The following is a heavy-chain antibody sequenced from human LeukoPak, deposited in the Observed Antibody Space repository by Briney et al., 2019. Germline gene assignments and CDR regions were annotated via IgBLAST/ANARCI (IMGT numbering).Heavy chain of an antibody. D-gene: IGHD1-26*01. J-gene: IGHJ6*03. CDR3: AREAGGSYYEGPYYYYYYMDV. CDR2: INPNSGGT. V-gene: IGHV1-2*06. CDR1: GYTFTSYY. Sequence: ASVKVSCKASGYTFTSYYMHWVRQAPGQGLEWMGRINPNSGGTNYAQKFQGRVTMTRDTSISTAYMELSRLRSDDTAVYYCAREAGGSYYEGPYYYYYYMDVWGKGTTVTVSS.